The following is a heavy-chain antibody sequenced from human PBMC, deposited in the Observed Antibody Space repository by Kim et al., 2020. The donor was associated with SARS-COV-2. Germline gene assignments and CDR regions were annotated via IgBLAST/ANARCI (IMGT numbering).Heavy chain of an antibody. V-gene: IGHV4-39*01. J-gene: IGHJ4*02. CDR2: VYHRGTT. CDR1: GDSINSGLYY. D-gene: IGHD6-19*01. CDR3: ARVIAVAGIPDY. Sequence: SETLSLTCTVSGDSINSGLYYWAWIRQPPGKGLDWIGFVYHRGTTYYNPSLKSLVTISIDTSKNQFSLNLSSVTAADTAVYYCARVIAVAGIPDYWGQGT.